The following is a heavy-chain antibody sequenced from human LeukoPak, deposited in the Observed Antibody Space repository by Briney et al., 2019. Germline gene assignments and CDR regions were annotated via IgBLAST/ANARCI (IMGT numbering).Heavy chain of an antibody. V-gene: IGHV4-39*01. CDR1: GGSISSSGYY. CDR3: ARHEYSGSYYGLSWFDR. D-gene: IGHD1-26*01. Sequence: PSETLSLTCTVPGGSISSSGYYSGWIRQPPGKGLEWIASIYYSGSTYYNPSLKSRVTISVNTSKNQLSLKLSSLTAADTAVYYCARHEYSGSYYGLSWFDRWDQGTLVTVSS. CDR2: IYYSGST. J-gene: IGHJ5*02.